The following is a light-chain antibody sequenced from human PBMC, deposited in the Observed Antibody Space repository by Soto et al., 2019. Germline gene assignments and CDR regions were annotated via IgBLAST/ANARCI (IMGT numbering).Light chain of an antibody. CDR1: QSISSW. V-gene: IGKV1-5*03. J-gene: IGKJ1*01. CDR2: KAS. CDR3: QQYNRHPT. Sequence: DIQLTQSPSTLSASVGDRVTITCRARQSISSWLAWYQQKPGKAPKLLIYKASSLESGVPSRFSGSGSGTEFTLTISSLQPDDSATYYCQQYNRHPTFGQGTKVEIK.